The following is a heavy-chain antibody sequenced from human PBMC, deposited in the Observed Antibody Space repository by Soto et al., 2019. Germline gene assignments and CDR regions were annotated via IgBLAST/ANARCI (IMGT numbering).Heavy chain of an antibody. J-gene: IGHJ6*02. CDR2: IRSKAYGGTT. CDR1: GFTFGDYA. V-gene: IGHV3-49*03. CDR3: SSGWYYYNYYYGMDV. D-gene: IGHD6-19*01. Sequence: HPGGSLRLSCTASGFTFGDYAMSWFRQAPGKGLEWVGFIRSKAYGGTTEYAASVKGRFTISRDDSKSIAYLQMNSLKTEDTAVYYCSSGWYYYNYYYGMDVWGQGTTVTVSS.